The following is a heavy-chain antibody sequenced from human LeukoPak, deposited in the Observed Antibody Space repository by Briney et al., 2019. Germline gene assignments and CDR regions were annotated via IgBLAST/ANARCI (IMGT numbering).Heavy chain of an antibody. CDR1: GGSISSYY. D-gene: IGHD3-22*01. CDR2: IYYSGST. Sequence: SETLSLTCTVSGGSISSYYWSWIRQPPGKGLEWIGYIYYSGSTNYNPSLKSRVTISVDTSKNQFSLKLSSVTAADTAVYYCARPPYYYDSSGYYGYWGQGTLVTVSS. J-gene: IGHJ4*02. V-gene: IGHV4-59*12. CDR3: ARPPYYYDSSGYYGY.